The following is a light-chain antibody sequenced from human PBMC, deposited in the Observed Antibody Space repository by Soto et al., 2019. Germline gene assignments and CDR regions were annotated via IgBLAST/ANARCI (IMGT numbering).Light chain of an antibody. CDR3: QQYNNWPPHT. CDR2: GAS. CDR1: QSVSSN. Sequence: EIVMTQSPATLSVSPGERATLSCRASQSVSSNLAWYQQKPGQAPRLLIYGASTRATGFPARFSGSGSGTEFTLTISSLQSEDFAVYYCQQYNNWPPHTFGGGTKVEIK. J-gene: IGKJ4*01. V-gene: IGKV3-15*01.